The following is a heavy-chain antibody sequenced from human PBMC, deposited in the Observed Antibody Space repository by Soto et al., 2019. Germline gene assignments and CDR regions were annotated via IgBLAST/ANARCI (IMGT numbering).Heavy chain of an antibody. Sequence: GASVKVSCKASGYTFTSYDINWVRQATGQGLEWMGWMNPNSGNTGYAQKFQGRVTMTRNTSISTAYMELSSLRSEDTAVYYCARGRHYDILTGYHHNWFDPWGQGTLVTVSS. D-gene: IGHD3-9*01. V-gene: IGHV1-8*01. CDR3: ARGRHYDILTGYHHNWFDP. CDR2: MNPNSGNT. CDR1: GYTFTSYD. J-gene: IGHJ5*02.